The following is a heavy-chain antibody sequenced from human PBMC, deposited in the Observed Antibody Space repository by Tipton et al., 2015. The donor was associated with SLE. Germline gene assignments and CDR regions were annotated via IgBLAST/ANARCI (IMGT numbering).Heavy chain of an antibody. V-gene: IGHV4-31*03. CDR3: ARGEDPDPFDS. CDR1: GGSISSGYYY. J-gene: IGHJ3*02. Sequence: TLSLTCTVSGGSISSGYYYWSWIRQHPGKGLEWIAYIHYNGNTYYNPSLKSRVTISIDASKNQFSLKLSSVTAADTAVYSCARGEDPDPFDSWGRGTMVTVSS. CDR2: IHYNGNT.